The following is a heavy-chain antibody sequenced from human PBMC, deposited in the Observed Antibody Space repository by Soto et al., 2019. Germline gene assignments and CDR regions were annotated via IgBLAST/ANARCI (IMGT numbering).Heavy chain of an antibody. D-gene: IGHD6-19*01. CDR1: GFTFSSYA. CDR3: AKDHHASIPVAGTGYFDY. J-gene: IGHJ4*02. CDR2: ISGSGGST. V-gene: IGHV3-23*01. Sequence: GGSLRLSCAASGFTFSSYAMSWVRQAPGKGLEWVSAISGSGGSTYYADSVKGRFTISRDNSKNTLYLQMNSLRAEDTAVYSCAKDHHASIPVAGTGYFDYWGPGTLVTVSS.